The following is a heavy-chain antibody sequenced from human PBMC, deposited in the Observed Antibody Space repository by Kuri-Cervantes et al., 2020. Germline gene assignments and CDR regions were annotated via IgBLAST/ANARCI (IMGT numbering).Heavy chain of an antibody. V-gene: IGHV3-43D*04. CDR2: ISWDGGST. J-gene: IGHJ4*02. Sequence: GESLKISCAASGFTFDDYAMHWVRQAPGKGLEWVSLISWDGGSTYYADSVKGRFTISRDNAKNSLYLQMSSLRAEDTAVYYCARVGGGDCWDYWGQGTLVTVSS. CDR3: ARVGGGDCWDY. CDR1: GFTFDDYA. D-gene: IGHD2-21*02.